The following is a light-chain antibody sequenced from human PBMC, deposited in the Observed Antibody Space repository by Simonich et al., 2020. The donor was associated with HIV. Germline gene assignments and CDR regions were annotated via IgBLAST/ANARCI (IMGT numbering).Light chain of an antibody. J-gene: IGKJ3*01. V-gene: IGKV1-39*01. CDR1: QSISIY. Sequence: DIQMTQSPSSLSASVGDRVTITCRASQSISIYLNWYQQKPGKAPKLLIYTASSLQSGVPSRFSGSGSGTDFTLTISCLQSEDFATYYCQQYYSYPFTFGPGTKVDIK. CDR3: QQYYSYPFT. CDR2: TAS.